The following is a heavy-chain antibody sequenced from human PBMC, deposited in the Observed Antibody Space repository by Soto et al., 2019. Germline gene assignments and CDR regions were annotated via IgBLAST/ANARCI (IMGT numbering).Heavy chain of an antibody. CDR1: GYTFTSYY. D-gene: IGHD6-6*01. CDR2: INPSGGST. CDR3: ARDGGGIAARSRVDY. Sequence: ASVKVSCKASGYTFTSYYMHWVRQAPGQGLEWMGIINPSGGSTSYAQKFQGRVTMTRDTSTSTVYMELSSLRSEDTAVYYCARDGGGIAARSRVDYWGQGTLVTVSS. V-gene: IGHV1-46*01. J-gene: IGHJ4*02.